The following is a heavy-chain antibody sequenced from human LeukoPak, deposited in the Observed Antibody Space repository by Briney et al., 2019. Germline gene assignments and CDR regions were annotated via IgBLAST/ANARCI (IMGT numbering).Heavy chain of an antibody. CDR1: GFTFRAFW. CDR2: LKQDGSEI. CDR3: ARVAYNSGWNIGH. J-gene: IGHJ4*02. Sequence: GGSLRLPCAASGFTFRAFWMPWARQAPGRGLEGLANLKQDGSEIYYADSVRGRFTISRDNAKSSLYLQMNSLRAEDSALYYCARVAYNSGWNIGHWGQGTLVTVSS. D-gene: IGHD5-12*01. V-gene: IGHV3-7*04.